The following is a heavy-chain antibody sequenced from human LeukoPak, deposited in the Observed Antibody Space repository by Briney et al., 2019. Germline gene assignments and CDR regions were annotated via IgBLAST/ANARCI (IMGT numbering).Heavy chain of an antibody. CDR3: ARETHDSSGYYYAGGAHFDY. V-gene: IGHV3-21*01. CDR2: ISSSSSYI. D-gene: IGHD3-22*01. CDR1: GFTFSSYS. Sequence: GGSLRLSCAASGFTFSSYSMNWVRQAPGKGLEWVSSISSSSSYIYYADSVKGRFTISRDNAKNSLYLQMNSLRAGDTAVYYCARETHDSSGYYYAGGAHFDYWGQGTLVTVSS. J-gene: IGHJ4*02.